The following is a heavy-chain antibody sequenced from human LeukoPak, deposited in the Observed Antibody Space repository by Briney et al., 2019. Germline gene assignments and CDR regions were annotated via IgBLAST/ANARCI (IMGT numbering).Heavy chain of an antibody. D-gene: IGHD3-10*01. V-gene: IGHV3-30*02. J-gene: IGHJ4*02. Sequence: GGSLRLSCAASGFTFSSYGMHWVRQAPGKGLEWVAFTLYDGSNKYYADSVKGRFTISRDNSKDTLYLQMNSLRAEDTAVCYCANGVVYFDNWGQGTLVTVSS. CDR2: TLYDGSNK. CDR3: ANGVVYFDN. CDR1: GFTFSSYG.